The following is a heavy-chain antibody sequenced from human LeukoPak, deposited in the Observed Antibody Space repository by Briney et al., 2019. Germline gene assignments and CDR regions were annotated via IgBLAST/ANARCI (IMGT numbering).Heavy chain of an antibody. D-gene: IGHD3-16*02. Sequence: PSETLSLTCTVSGGSISSYYWSWIRQPPGKGLEWIGYIYYSGSTNYNPSLKSRVTISVDTSKNQFSLKLSSVTAADTAVYYCARGSMITFGGVIVPFDYWGQGTLVTVSS. CDR1: GGSISSYY. CDR3: ARGSMITFGGVIVPFDY. V-gene: IGHV4-59*01. CDR2: IYYSGST. J-gene: IGHJ4*02.